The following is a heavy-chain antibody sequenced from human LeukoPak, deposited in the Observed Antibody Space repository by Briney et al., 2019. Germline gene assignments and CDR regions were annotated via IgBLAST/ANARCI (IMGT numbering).Heavy chain of an antibody. CDR3: ARIVLTPPYGMDV. V-gene: IGHV3-21*01. Sequence: GGSLRLSCVASRFTFSSYSMTRVRRAPGTGLEWVSSISFGGGHIFYTDSVKGRFTIFRDDSKNSLYLEMNSLRAEDTAVYFCARIVLTPPYGMDVWGQGTTVTVSS. J-gene: IGHJ6*02. CDR2: ISFGGGHI. CDR1: RFTFSSYS. D-gene: IGHD2/OR15-2a*01.